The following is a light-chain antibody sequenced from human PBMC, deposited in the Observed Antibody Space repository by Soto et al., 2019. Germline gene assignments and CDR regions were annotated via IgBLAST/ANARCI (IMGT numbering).Light chain of an antibody. CDR3: QPSRSSPVT. CDR1: QSVSSSY. V-gene: IGKV3-20*01. J-gene: IGKJ3*01. Sequence: EIVLTQSPGTLSLSPGERATLSCRASQSVSSSYLAWYQQKPGQAPRLLIYGASSRATGIPDRFSGSGSGTQFPLTVRRLEPEDSALYYRQPSRSSPVTFGPGNKVDLK. CDR2: GAS.